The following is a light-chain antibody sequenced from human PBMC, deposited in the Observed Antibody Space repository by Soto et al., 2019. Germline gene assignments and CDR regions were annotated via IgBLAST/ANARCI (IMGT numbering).Light chain of an antibody. V-gene: IGKV3-15*01. CDR3: QQYDNWPRT. CDR1: QSVSRN. J-gene: IGKJ1*01. Sequence: VMTQSTATLSISPGERATLSCMASQSVSRNLAWYQHKPGQAPRLLIYGASTRATGIPARFSGSGSGTEFTLTISRLQSEDFAFYHCQQYDNWPRTFGQGTKVDI. CDR2: GAS.